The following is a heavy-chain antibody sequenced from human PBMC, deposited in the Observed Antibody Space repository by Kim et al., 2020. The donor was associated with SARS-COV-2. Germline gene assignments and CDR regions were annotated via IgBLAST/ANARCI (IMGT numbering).Heavy chain of an antibody. Sequence: YAQGFTGRFVFSLDTSVSTAYLQISSLKAEDTAVYYCAREGGYSSRWFDPWGQGTLVTVSS. J-gene: IGHJ5*02. V-gene: IGHV7-4-1*02. D-gene: IGHD6-13*01. CDR3: AREGGYSSRWFDP.